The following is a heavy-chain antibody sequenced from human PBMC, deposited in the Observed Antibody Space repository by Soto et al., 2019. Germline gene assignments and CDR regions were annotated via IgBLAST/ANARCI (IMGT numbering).Heavy chain of an antibody. CDR3: XXXXXXPXQXXXXDI. CDR1: GYTFSDXF. J-gene: IGHJ2*01. V-gene: IGHV1-2*02. Sequence: QAQLVQSGTEVKKPGASVRVSCKTYGYTFSDXFLHWVRQAPGQGPEWMGFVNPKRGGTQYAQKFQGRVSMTRDTSINTVYMDLSGLTSDDTAXXXXXXXXXXPXQXXXXDIWXRGTLV. CDR2: VNPKRGGT.